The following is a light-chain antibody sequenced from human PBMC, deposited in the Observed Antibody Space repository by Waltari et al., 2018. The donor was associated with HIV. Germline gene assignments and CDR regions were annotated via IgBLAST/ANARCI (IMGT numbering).Light chain of an antibody. V-gene: IGLV2-11*01. CDR1: SSDVVAYIS. Sequence: QSALTQPRSVSGSPGQSVTISCTGTSSDVVAYISVSWYQQHPAKAPKLMIYDVSKRPSGVPDRFSGSKSGNTASLTISGLQAEDEADYYCCSYAGNYIWVFGGGTKLTVL. CDR2: DVS. J-gene: IGLJ2*01. CDR3: CSYAGNYIWV.